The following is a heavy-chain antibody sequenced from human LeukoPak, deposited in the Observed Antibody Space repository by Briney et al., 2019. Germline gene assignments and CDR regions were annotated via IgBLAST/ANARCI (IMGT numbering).Heavy chain of an antibody. V-gene: IGHV3-23*01. Sequence: AGGSLRLSCAASGFTFSSYAMSWVRQAPGKGLEWVSAISGSGGSTYYADSVKGRFTISRDNSKNTLYLRMNSLRAEDTAVYYCAKDVVVVPAARYNWFDPWGQGTLVTVSS. CDR3: AKDVVVVPAARYNWFDP. CDR2: ISGSGGST. J-gene: IGHJ5*02. CDR1: GFTFSSYA. D-gene: IGHD2-2*01.